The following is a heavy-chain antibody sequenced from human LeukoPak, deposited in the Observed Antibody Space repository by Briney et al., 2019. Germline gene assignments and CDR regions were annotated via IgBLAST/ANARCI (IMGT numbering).Heavy chain of an antibody. CDR1: GFPFSSYA. CDR2: ISGSGGST. CDR3: AKAPMVRGAVFDY. Sequence: GGALRLSCAASGFPFSSYAMSWVRQAPGKGLEWVSAISGSGGSTYYADSVKGRFTISRDNSKNTLYLQMNSLRAEDTAVYYCAKAPMVRGAVFDYWGQGTLVTVSS. V-gene: IGHV3-23*01. J-gene: IGHJ4*02. D-gene: IGHD3-10*01.